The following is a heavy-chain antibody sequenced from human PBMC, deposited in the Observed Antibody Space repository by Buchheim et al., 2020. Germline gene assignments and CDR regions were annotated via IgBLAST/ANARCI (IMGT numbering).Heavy chain of an antibody. CDR1: GYTFTNYV. CDR2: ISAYNGDT. CDR3: ARAPITAVTSVYFYYCAMDV. J-gene: IGHJ6*02. Sequence: QVQLVQSGAEVKKPGASVKVSCKASGYTFTNYVITWVRQAPGQGLEWMGWISAYNGDTNCAQNLPGRVTMTTDTSTSTAYMELRSLRSDDTAVYYCARAPITAVTSVYFYYCAMDVWGPGTT. V-gene: IGHV1-18*01. D-gene: IGHD4-11*01.